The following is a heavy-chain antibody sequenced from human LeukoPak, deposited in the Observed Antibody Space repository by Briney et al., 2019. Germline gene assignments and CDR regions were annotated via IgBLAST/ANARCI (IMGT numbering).Heavy chain of an antibody. J-gene: IGHJ6*02. D-gene: IGHD3-10*02. CDR2: INHSGST. CDR1: GGSFSGYY. CDR3: ARGGFRCSGSGYHYYYYYGMDV. Sequence: SETLSLTCAVYGGSFSGYYWSWIRQPPGKGLEWIGEINHSGSTNYNPSLKSRVTISVDTSKNQFSLKLSSVTAADTAVYYCARGGFRCSGSGYHYYYYYGMDVWGQGTTVTVSS. V-gene: IGHV4-34*01.